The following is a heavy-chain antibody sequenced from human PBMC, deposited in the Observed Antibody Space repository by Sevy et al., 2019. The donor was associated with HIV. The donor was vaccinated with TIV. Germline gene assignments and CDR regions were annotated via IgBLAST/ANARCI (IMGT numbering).Heavy chain of an antibody. J-gene: IGHJ5*02. D-gene: IGHD3-10*01. CDR3: ATDLMVRGVITSNWFDP. CDR1: GYTLTELS. V-gene: IGHV1-24*01. CDR2: FDPEDGET. Sequence: ASVNVSCKVSGYTLTELSMHWVRQAPGKGLEWMGGFDPEDGETIYAQKFQGRVTMTEDTSTDTAYMELSSLRSEDTAVYYCATDLMVRGVITSNWFDPWGQGTLVTVSS.